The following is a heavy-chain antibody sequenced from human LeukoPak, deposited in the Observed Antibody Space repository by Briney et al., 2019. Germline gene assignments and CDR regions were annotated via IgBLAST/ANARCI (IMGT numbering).Heavy chain of an antibody. V-gene: IGHV1-2*02. D-gene: IGHD1-26*01. CDR1: GYTFTGYY. CDR2: INPNSGGT. CDR3: ARDLLGALSGDY. Sequence: ASVKVSCKASGYTFTGYYMHWVRQAPGQGLEWMGWINPNSGGTNYAQKFQGRVTMTRDTSISTAYMELSRLRSDDTAVYCRARDLLGALSGDYWGQGTLVTVSS. J-gene: IGHJ4*02.